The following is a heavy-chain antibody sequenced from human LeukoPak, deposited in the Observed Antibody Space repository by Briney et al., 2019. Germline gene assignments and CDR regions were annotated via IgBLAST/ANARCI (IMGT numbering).Heavy chain of an antibody. Sequence: SETLSLTCAVYGGSFSGYYWSWIRQPPGKGLEWIGEINHSGSTNYNPSLKSRVTISVDTSKNQFSLKVNSVTAADTAVYYCARVRSAFDIWGQGTMVTVFS. CDR3: ARVRSAFDI. CDR2: INHSGST. CDR1: GGSFSGYY. J-gene: IGHJ3*02. D-gene: IGHD3-3*01. V-gene: IGHV4-34*01.